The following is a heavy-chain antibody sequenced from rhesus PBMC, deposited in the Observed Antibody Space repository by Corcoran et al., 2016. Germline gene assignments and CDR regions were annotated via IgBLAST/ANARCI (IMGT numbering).Heavy chain of an antibody. J-gene: IGHJ4*01. Sequence: QVQLQESGPGVVKPSETLSLTCAVSGGSISSYWWSWNRQPPGKGLEWIGEINGNSGSTNYNPSLKSRVTISKDASKNQFSLKLSSVTAADTAVYYCASRGIVAAFDYWGQGVLVTVSS. CDR3: ASRGIVAAFDY. CDR2: INGNSGST. D-gene: IGHD6-25*01. V-gene: IGHV4-80*01. CDR1: GGSISSYW.